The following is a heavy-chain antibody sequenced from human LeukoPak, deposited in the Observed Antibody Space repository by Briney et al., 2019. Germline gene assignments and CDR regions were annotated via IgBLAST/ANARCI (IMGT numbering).Heavy chain of an antibody. CDR2: ISSSSSYI. Sequence: EGSLRLSCAASGFTFSSYSMNWVRQAPGKGLEWVSSISSSSSYIYYADSVKGRFTISRDNAKNSLYLQMNSLRAEDTAVYYCARDSGYDSSGYYPVSGWGQGTLVTVSS. J-gene: IGHJ4*02. CDR3: ARDSGYDSSGYYPVSG. D-gene: IGHD3-22*01. V-gene: IGHV3-21*01. CDR1: GFTFSSYS.